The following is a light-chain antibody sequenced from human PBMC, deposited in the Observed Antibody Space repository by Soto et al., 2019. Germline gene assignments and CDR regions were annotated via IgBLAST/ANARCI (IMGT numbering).Light chain of an antibody. J-gene: IGLJ1*01. CDR3: ASYAGSNKV. Sequence: QSALTQPPSASGSPGQSVTISCTVTSSDVGGYNYVSWYQQHPGKAPKLMIYEVTKRPSGVPDRFSGSKSGNTASLTVSGLLAEDEADYYCASYAGSNKVFGTGTKVTVL. V-gene: IGLV2-8*01. CDR1: SSDVGGYNY. CDR2: EVT.